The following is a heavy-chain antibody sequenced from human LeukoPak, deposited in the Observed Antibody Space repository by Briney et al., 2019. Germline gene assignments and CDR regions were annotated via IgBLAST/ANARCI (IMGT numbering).Heavy chain of an antibody. V-gene: IGHV3-7*03. D-gene: IGHD3-16*01. CDR3: ARGGGLDV. CDR1: GSTFSSYW. CDR2: INHNGNVN. J-gene: IGHJ6*02. Sequence: GGSLRLSCAASGSTFSSYWMNWARQAPGKGLEWVASINHNGNVNYYVDSVKGRFTISRDNAKNSLYLQMSNLRAEDTAVYFCARGGGLDVWGQGATVTVPS.